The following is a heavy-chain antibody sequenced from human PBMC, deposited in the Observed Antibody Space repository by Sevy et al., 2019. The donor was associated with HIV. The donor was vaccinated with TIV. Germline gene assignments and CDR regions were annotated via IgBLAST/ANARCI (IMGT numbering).Heavy chain of an antibody. CDR3: VRNSYHNYYDSSDSSTEDWYFDL. Sequence: SEILSLTCTVSGGSISSYYWSWIRQPPGKGLEWIGYISYSGSTNYNPSLKSRVTISVDTSKNQFSLKLSSVTAADTAVYYCVRNSYHNYYDSSDSSTEDWYFDLWGRGTMVTVSS. V-gene: IGHV4-59*01. CDR2: ISYSGST. D-gene: IGHD3-22*01. CDR1: GGSISSYY. J-gene: IGHJ2*01.